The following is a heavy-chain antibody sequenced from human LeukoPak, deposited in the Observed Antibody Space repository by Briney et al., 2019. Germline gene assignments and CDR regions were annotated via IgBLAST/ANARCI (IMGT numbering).Heavy chain of an antibody. Sequence: GGSLRLSCAASGFTFSSNWMHWVRQAPGKGLVWVSYVNTDGSATTYADSVKGRFTIYRDNAKNTLYLQMSSLRAEDTAVYYCARGGQGAVDYWGQGTLVTVSS. CDR3: ARGGQGAVDY. CDR2: VNTDGSAT. CDR1: GFTFSSNW. D-gene: IGHD3-16*01. J-gene: IGHJ4*02. V-gene: IGHV3-74*01.